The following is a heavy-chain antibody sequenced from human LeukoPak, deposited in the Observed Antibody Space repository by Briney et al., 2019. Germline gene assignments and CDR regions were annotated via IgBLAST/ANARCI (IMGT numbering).Heavy chain of an antibody. D-gene: IGHD3-22*01. Sequence: SGGSLRLSCAASGFTFSSYWMHWVRQAPGKGLVWVSRINSDGSSTSYADSVKGRFTISRDNAKNSLYLQMNSLRAEDTAVYYCAREGLDDSSGYYGFDYWGQGTLVTVSS. V-gene: IGHV3-74*01. CDR1: GFTFSSYW. CDR2: INSDGSST. J-gene: IGHJ4*02. CDR3: AREGLDDSSGYYGFDY.